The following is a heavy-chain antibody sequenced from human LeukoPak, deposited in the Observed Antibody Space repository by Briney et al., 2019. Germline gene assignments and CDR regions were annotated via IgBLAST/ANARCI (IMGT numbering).Heavy chain of an antibody. V-gene: IGHV3-11*01. J-gene: IGHJ3*02. D-gene: IGHD3-22*01. Sequence: PGGSLRLSCAASEFTFSDFYMSWIRQAPGKGLEWVSYISSSGSTIYYADSVKGRFTISRDNAKNSLYLQMNSLRVEDTAVYYCARVTTDSYDSSGYHDAFDIWGQGTMATVSS. CDR3: ARVTTDSYDSSGYHDAFDI. CDR1: EFTFSDFY. CDR2: ISSSGSTI.